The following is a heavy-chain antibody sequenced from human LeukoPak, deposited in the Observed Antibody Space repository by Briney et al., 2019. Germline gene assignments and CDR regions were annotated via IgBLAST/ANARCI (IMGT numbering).Heavy chain of an antibody. V-gene: IGHV1-69*06. J-gene: IGHJ6*03. D-gene: IGHD5-18*01. CDR3: ARGVVSGYSYGYFYYYYYMDV. CDR2: IIPIFGTA. CDR1: GGTFSSYA. Sequence: SVKVSCKASGGTFSSYAISWVRQAPGQGLEWMGGIIPIFGTANYAQKFQGRVTITADKSTSTAYMELSSLRSDDTAVYYCARGVVSGYSYGYFYYYYYMDVWGKGTTVTVSS.